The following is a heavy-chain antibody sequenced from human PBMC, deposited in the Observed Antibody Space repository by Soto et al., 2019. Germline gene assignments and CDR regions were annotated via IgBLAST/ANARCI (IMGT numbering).Heavy chain of an antibody. V-gene: IGHV1-69*01. CDR1: GGTFSSYA. CDR3: ARDKAGYSSGWYQADYYYYGMDV. D-gene: IGHD6-19*01. Sequence: QVQLVQSGAEVKKPGSSVKVSCKASGGTFSSYAISWVRQAPGQGLEWMGGSIPIFGTANYAQKFQGRVTITADESTSTAYMELSSLRSEDTAVYYCARDKAGYSSGWYQADYYYYGMDVWGQGTTVTVSS. CDR2: SIPIFGTA. J-gene: IGHJ6*02.